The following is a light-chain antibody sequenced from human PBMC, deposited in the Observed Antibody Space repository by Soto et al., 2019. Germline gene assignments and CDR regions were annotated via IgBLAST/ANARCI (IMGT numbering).Light chain of an antibody. CDR3: QQYYTTPRT. CDR1: QSVLHSSNNKNY. CDR2: WAS. J-gene: IGKJ1*01. Sequence: DIGMTQSPDALAVSLGERATINFKSSQSVLHSSNNKNYLAWYQQKPGQPPKLLIYWASTRESGVPDRFRGSGSGTEFPLTIRSLQAEDVAVYYCQQYYTTPRTFGQGTKVEIK. V-gene: IGKV4-1*01.